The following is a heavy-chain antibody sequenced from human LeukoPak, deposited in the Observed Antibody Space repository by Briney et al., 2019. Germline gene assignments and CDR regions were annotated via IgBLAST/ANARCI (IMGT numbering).Heavy chain of an antibody. CDR1: GFTLRSYN. D-gene: IGHD5-18*01. CDR2: ISSSGSYI. V-gene: IGHV3-21*06. Sequence: TGGSLRLSCAASGFTLRSYNMNWVRQAPGKGLEWVSSISSSGSYIYYADLVKGRFTISRDNAENSLYLQMNSLRAEDTAVYYCARGYSFGSKTIDYWGQGTLVTVSS. CDR3: ARGYSFGSKTIDY. J-gene: IGHJ4*02.